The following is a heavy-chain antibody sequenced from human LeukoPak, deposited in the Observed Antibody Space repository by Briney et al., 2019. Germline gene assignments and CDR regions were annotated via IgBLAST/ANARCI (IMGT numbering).Heavy chain of an antibody. Sequence: PSETLSLTCSVSGGSISGYYWTWIRQPAGKGLEWIGRVYTSGSTHYNPSLKPRLTMSVDTSKNQFSLKLSSVIAADTAVYYCARLITGTTTAFDIWGQGTMVTVSS. J-gene: IGHJ3*02. CDR3: ARLITGTTTAFDI. V-gene: IGHV4-4*07. D-gene: IGHD1-7*01. CDR2: VYTSGST. CDR1: GGSISGYY.